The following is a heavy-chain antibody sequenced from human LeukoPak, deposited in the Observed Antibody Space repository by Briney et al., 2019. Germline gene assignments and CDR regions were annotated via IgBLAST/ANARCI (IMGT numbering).Heavy chain of an antibody. CDR3: AKAGVDSEFDY. J-gene: IGHJ4*02. CDR1: GFTFSSYG. V-gene: IGHV3-30*18. Sequence: GRSLRLSCAASGFTFSSYGMHWVRQAPGKGLEWVAVISYDGSNKYYADSVKGRFTISRDNSKNTLYLQMNSLRAEDTAVYYCAKAGVDSEFDYWGQGTLVTVSS. CDR2: ISYDGSNK. D-gene: IGHD3-3*01.